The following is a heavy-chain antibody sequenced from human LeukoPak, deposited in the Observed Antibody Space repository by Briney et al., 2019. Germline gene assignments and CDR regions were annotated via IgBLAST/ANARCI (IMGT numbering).Heavy chain of an antibody. V-gene: IGHV4-4*07. CDR2: IYTSGST. CDR3: AREDYDYVWGSYRFDY. Sequence: PSETLSLTCTVSGGSISSYYWSWIRQPAGKGLEWIGRIYTSGSTNYNPSLKSRVTMSVDTSKNQFSLELSSVTAADTAVYYCAREDYDYVWGSYRFDYWGQGTLVTVSS. D-gene: IGHD3-16*02. J-gene: IGHJ4*02. CDR1: GGSISSYY.